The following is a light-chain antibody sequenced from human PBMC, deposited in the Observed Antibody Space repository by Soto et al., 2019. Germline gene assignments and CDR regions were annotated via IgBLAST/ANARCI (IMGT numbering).Light chain of an antibody. CDR1: QSVSRSY. Sequence: EIGLAQSPATLSLSPGDRATLSCGASQSVSRSYLAWYQQKPGLAPRLIIYDASTRATGIPDRFSGSGSGTDFTLTISSLEPEDFAVYYCQQRSNWPSPFGGGTKVDIK. V-gene: IGKV3D-20*02. J-gene: IGKJ4*01. CDR3: QQRSNWPSP. CDR2: DAS.